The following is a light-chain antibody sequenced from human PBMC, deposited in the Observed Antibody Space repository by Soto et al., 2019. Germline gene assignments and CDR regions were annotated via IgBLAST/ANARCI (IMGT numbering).Light chain of an antibody. CDR3: AAWDGSLSGWV. CDR2: RNN. V-gene: IGLV1-47*01. J-gene: IGLJ3*02. CDR1: SSNIETNY. Sequence: QSVLTQQPSASGTPGQRVTISCSGSSSNIETNYVYWYQQLPGTAPKVLIYRNNQRPSRVPDRFSASKSGTSASLAISGLRSEDEADYYCAAWDGSLSGWVFGEGTKLTVL.